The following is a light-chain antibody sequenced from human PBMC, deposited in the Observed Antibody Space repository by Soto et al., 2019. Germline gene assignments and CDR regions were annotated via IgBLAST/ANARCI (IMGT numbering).Light chain of an antibody. V-gene: IGKV1-9*01. CDR2: GAS. CDR1: QAISSH. J-gene: IGKJ3*01. CDR3: QQRSNWPAT. Sequence: DIQLTQSPSFLSASVGGRVTITCRASQAISSHLAWYQQKPGKAPNLLIYGASTLQSGVPSRFSGSGSGTQFTLTISSLQPEDFAVYYCQQRSNWPATFGPGTKVDIK.